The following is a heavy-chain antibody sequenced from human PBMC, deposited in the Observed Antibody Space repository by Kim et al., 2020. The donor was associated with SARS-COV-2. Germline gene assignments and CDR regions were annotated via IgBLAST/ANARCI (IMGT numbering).Heavy chain of an antibody. D-gene: IGHD3-3*01. CDR1: GGTFSSYA. CDR2: IIPIFVTA. V-gene: IGHV1-69*13. J-gene: IGHJ4*02. Sequence: SVKVSCKASGGTFSSYAISWVRQAPGQGLEWMGGIIPIFVTANYAQKFQGRVTITADESTSTAYMELSSLRSEDTAVYYCARGAGDFWSGYFDYWGQGTLVTVSS. CDR3: ARGAGDFWSGYFDY.